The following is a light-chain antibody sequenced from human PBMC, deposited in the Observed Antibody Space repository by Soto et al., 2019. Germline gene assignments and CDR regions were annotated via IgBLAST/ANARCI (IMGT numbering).Light chain of an antibody. CDR2: DTS. CDR3: QHRSNWPPMYT. J-gene: IGKJ2*01. CDR1: QSVGGF. V-gene: IGKV3-11*01. Sequence: EIVLTQSPATLSLSPGERATLSCRASQSVGGFLAWYQQKSGQAPRLLIYDTSKRATGIPARFSGSGSGTDVTLTISSLEPEDFAIYHGQHRSNWPPMYTFGQGTKLEIK.